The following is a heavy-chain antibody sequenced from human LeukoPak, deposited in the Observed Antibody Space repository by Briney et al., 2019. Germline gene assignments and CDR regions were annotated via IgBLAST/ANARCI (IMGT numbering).Heavy chain of an antibody. CDR1: GFTFSSYA. Sequence: GGSLRLSCAASGFTFSSYAMHWVRQAPGKGLEWVAVISYDGSNKYYADSVKGRFTISRDNSKNTLYLQMGSLRAEDMAVYYCARAKVLWFGELLDYWGQGTLVTVSS. V-gene: IGHV3-30*14. CDR3: ARAKVLWFGELLDY. J-gene: IGHJ4*02. CDR2: ISYDGSNK. D-gene: IGHD3-10*01.